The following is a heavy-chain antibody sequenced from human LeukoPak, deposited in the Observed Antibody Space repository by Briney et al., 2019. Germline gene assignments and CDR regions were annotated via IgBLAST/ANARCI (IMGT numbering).Heavy chain of an antibody. D-gene: IGHD4-23*01. V-gene: IGHV3-30-3*01. CDR3: ARGPTTVVAPGFDY. CDR1: GFTFSSYA. J-gene: IGHJ4*02. Sequence: ARSLRLSCAASGFTFSSYAMHWVRQAPGKGLEWVAGISYDGNNKYYADPVKGRFTISRDNSKNTLYLQMNSLKTEDTAVFYCARGPTTVVAPGFDYWGQGTLVTVSS. CDR2: ISYDGNNK.